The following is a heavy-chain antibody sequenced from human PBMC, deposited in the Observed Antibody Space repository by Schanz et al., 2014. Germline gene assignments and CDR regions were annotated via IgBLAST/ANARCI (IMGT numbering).Heavy chain of an antibody. CDR1: GFIFDDYT. Sequence: EVQLVESGGAVVQPGGSLRLSCAASGFIFDDYTMHWVRQAPEKGLEWVSSIGILGDTYYGDSVKGRFTISRDSLHMNDVIGGDTAVYYCARGGSNREFYTVMDVWGRGTTVTVS. CDR2: IGILGDT. D-gene: IGHD3-10*01. J-gene: IGHJ6*02. V-gene: IGHV3-13*01. CDR3: ARGGSNREFYTVMDV.